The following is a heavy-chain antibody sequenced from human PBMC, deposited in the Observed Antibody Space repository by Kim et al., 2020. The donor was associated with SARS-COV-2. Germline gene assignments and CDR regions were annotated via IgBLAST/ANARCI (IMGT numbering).Heavy chain of an antibody. CDR2: IKQDGSEK. J-gene: IGHJ6*02. Sequence: GGSLRLSCAASGFTFSSYWMSWVRQAPGKGLEWVANIKQDGSEKYYVDSVKGRFTISRDNAKNSLYLQMNSLRAEDTAVYYCARDHLEYDFWSGYPPKRYYYGIDVWGQGTTVTVSS. D-gene: IGHD3-3*01. V-gene: IGHV3-7*03. CDR1: GFTFSSYW. CDR3: ARDHLEYDFWSGYPPKRYYYGIDV.